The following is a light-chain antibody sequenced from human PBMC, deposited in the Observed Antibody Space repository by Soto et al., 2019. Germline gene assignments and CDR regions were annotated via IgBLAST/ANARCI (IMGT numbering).Light chain of an antibody. V-gene: IGLV2-11*01. CDR2: DVS. CDR3: CSYAGSSLYV. J-gene: IGLJ1*01. CDR1: SXDVGGYNY. Sequence: QSALTQPRSVSGSPGQSVTISCTGTSXDVGGYNYVSWYQQHPGKAPKLMIYDVSKRPSGVPDRFSGSKSGNTASLTISGLQAEDEADYYCCSYAGSSLYVFGTGTKVTVL.